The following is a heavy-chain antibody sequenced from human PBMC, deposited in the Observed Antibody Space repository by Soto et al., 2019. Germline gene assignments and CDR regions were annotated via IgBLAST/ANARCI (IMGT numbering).Heavy chain of an antibody. CDR2: VSGSGLST. J-gene: IGHJ6*02. Sequence: GGSLRLSCAASGFTFINYAMSWVRQAPGKGLEWVSAVSGSGLSTYYADSVMGRFTISRDNSKNTLYLQMNSLRAEDTAVYYCARDIHITMVRGVIITRPYYYYGMDVWGQGTTVTVSS. D-gene: IGHD3-10*01. CDR3: ARDIHITMVRGVIITRPYYYYGMDV. V-gene: IGHV3-23*01. CDR1: GFTFINYA.